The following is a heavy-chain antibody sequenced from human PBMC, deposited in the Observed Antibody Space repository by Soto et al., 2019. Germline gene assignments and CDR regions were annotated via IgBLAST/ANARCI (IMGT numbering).Heavy chain of an antibody. CDR2: ISGSGGRT. CDR1: GFTFSNYA. V-gene: IGHV3-23*01. J-gene: IGHJ4*02. Sequence: GGSLRLSCGASGFTFSNYAMNWVRQAPGKGLEWVSVISGSGGRTYFADSVKGRFTISRDNSKNTLYLQMNSLRAEDTAVYYCAKGDDSSGYYPNPIDFWGQGTLVTVSS. D-gene: IGHD3-22*01. CDR3: AKGDDSSGYYPNPIDF.